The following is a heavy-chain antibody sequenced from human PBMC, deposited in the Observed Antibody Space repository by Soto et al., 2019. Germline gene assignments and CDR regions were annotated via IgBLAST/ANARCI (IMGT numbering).Heavy chain of an antibody. CDR3: ARVTVTTIVDY. CDR1: GGSISSYY. V-gene: IGHV4-59*01. J-gene: IGHJ4*02. D-gene: IGHD4-17*01. Sequence: SETLSLTCTVSGGSISSYYWSWIRQPPGKGLEWIGYIYYSGSTNYNPSLKSRVTISVDTSKNQFSLKLSSVTAADTAVYYCARVTVTTIVDYWGQGTLVTVSS. CDR2: IYYSGST.